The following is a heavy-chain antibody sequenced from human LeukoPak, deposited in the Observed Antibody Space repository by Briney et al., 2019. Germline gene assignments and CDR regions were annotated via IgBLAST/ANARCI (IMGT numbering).Heavy chain of an antibody. CDR1: GFSFSSYA. Sequence: GGSLRLSCAASGFSFSSYALSWVRQAPGRGLEWVSAISDSGGRTYYADFVKGRFTISRDNSENTLFLQMSSLRAEDTATYYCAKHYGSGTYYNYFTYCGQGTLVSVSS. CDR2: ISDSGGRT. D-gene: IGHD3-10*01. V-gene: IGHV3-23*01. J-gene: IGHJ4*02. CDR3: AKHYGSGTYYNYFTY.